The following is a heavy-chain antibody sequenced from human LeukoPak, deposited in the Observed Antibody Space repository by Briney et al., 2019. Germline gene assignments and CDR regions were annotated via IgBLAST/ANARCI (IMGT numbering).Heavy chain of an antibody. CDR1: GGSISSYY. Sequence: SETLSLTCTVSGGSISSYYWSWIRQPPGKGLEWIGYIYYSGSTNYNPSLKSRVTISVDTSKSQFSLKLSSVTAADTAVYYCARHEDLYINFDYWGQGTLVTVSS. CDR3: ARHEDLYINFDY. J-gene: IGHJ4*02. CDR2: IYYSGST. V-gene: IGHV4-59*08.